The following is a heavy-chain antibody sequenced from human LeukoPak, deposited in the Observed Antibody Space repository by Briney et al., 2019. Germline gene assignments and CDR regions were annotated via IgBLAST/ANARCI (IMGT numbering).Heavy chain of an antibody. V-gene: IGHV3-11*01. J-gene: IGHJ3*02. CDR1: GFSLSDYY. CDR2: ISRSGDTI. D-gene: IGHD2-15*01. Sequence: GGSLRLSCAASGFSLSDYYMSWVRQTPGKGLEWVSDISRSGDTIYYTDSVKGGFSISRDNAKNSLYLQMKSLRAEDTAVYYCARHIVVVVAATGAPFHIWGQGTMVTVSS. CDR3: ARHIVVVVAATGAPFHI.